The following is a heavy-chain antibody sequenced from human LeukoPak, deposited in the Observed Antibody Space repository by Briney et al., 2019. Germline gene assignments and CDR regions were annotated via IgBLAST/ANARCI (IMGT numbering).Heavy chain of an antibody. CDR3: SGRSGFSSIY. D-gene: IGHD6-19*01. CDR2: IKPDGHDK. J-gene: IGHJ4*02. V-gene: IGHV3-7*01. CDR1: GFTFTTYW. Sequence: PGGSLRLTCAASGFTFTTYWMHWVRQAPGGGLEWLANIKPDGHDKYYVDSVMGRFTISRDNAKNLVYLQMNSLRTDDTAVYYCSGRSGFSSIYWGQGTLVTVSS.